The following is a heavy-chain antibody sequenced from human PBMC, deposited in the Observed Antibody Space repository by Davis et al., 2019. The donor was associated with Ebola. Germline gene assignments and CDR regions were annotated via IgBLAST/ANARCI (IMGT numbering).Heavy chain of an antibody. Sequence: HLQTLSLTCAISGDSVSSGGWNWIRQSPSRGLEWLGRTYYSSKWYNDYAVSVKSRITINPDTSKNQFSLQLNSVTPEDTALYYCARGWLRAGMDVWGEGTTVTVSS. V-gene: IGHV6-1*01. CDR3: ARGWLRAGMDV. CDR2: TYYSSKWYN. CDR1: GDSVSSGG. J-gene: IGHJ6*04. D-gene: IGHD5-18*01.